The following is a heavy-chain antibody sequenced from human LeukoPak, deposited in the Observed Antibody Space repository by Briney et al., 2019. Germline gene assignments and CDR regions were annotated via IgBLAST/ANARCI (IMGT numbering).Heavy chain of an antibody. CDR1: GFTFSSFA. Sequence: GGSLRLSCAASGFTFSSFAMHWVRQAPGKGLEWVARISYDGSNKYYADSVKSRFTISRDNSKTTLYLQMNSLRAEDTAVYYCAGADSTYYYDSRGAFDVWGQGTMVTVSS. CDR2: ISYDGSNK. V-gene: IGHV3-30-3*01. CDR3: AGADSTYYYDSRGAFDV. D-gene: IGHD3-22*01. J-gene: IGHJ3*01.